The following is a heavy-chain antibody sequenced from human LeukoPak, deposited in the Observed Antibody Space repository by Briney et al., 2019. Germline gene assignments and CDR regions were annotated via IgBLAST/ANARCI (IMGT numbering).Heavy chain of an antibody. V-gene: IGHV3-30*19. CDR2: IWYDGSNK. CDR1: GFTFSSYG. Sequence: PGGSLRLSCAASGFTFSSYGMHWVRQAPGKGLEWVAVIWYDGSNKYYADSVKGRFTISRDNSKNTLYLQMNSLRAEDTAAYYCASYRYDILTGYYYRHYYGMDVWGQGTTVTVSS. J-gene: IGHJ6*02. CDR3: ASYRYDILTGYYYRHYYGMDV. D-gene: IGHD3-9*01.